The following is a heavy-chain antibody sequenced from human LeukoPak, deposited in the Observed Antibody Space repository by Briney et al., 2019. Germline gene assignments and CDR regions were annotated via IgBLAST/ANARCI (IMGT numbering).Heavy chain of an antibody. V-gene: IGHV3-21*01. Sequence: PGGSPRLSCAASGFTFSSYSMNWVRQAPGKGLEWVSSISSSSSYIYYADSVKGRFTISRDNAKNSLYLQMNSLRAEDTAVYYCARVPDYGDYAHYYYYYYGMDVWGQGTTVTVSS. CDR1: GFTFSSYS. CDR2: ISSSSSYI. CDR3: ARVPDYGDYAHYYYYYYGMDV. J-gene: IGHJ6*02. D-gene: IGHD4-17*01.